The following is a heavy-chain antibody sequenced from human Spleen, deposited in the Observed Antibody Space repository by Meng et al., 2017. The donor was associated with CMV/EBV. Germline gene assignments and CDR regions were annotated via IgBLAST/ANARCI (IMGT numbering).Heavy chain of an antibody. D-gene: IGHD5-12*01. V-gene: IGHV4-39*02. CDR2: IHYSGST. J-gene: IGHJ4*02. Sequence: GSLRLSCPVSGGSISSSSYFWGWIRQPPGKGLEWIGTIHYSGSTYYNPSLESRVTMSVDTSVNQFSLKLTSVTAADTAVYYCARVDMVATITIDYWGQGTLVTVSS. CDR1: GGSISSSSYF. CDR3: ARVDMVATITIDY.